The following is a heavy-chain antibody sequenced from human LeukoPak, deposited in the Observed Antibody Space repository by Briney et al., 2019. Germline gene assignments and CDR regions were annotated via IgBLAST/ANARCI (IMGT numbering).Heavy chain of an antibody. Sequence: SETLSLTCTVSGGSISSYYWSWIRQPPGKGLEWIGYIYYSGSTNYNPSLKSRVTISVDTSKNQFALKLSSVTAADTAVYYCARGPGIAAAGPNTDYWGQGTLVTVSS. CDR3: ARGPGIAAAGPNTDY. CDR2: IYYSGST. J-gene: IGHJ4*02. CDR1: GGSISSYY. D-gene: IGHD6-13*01. V-gene: IGHV4-59*01.